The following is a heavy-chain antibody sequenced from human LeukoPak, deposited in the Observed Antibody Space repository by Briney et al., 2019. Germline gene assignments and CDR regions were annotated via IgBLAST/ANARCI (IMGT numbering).Heavy chain of an antibody. J-gene: IGHJ4*02. CDR3: AREWWAIDY. Sequence: PSETLSLTCTVSGDSISSGSYYWSWIRQPAGKGLEWIGRIYTSGSTNYNPSLKSRVTMSVDTSKNQFSLKLSSVTAADTAVYYCAREWWAIDYWGQGTLVTVSS. CDR1: GDSISSGSYY. D-gene: IGHD2-15*01. CDR2: IYTSGST. V-gene: IGHV4-61*02.